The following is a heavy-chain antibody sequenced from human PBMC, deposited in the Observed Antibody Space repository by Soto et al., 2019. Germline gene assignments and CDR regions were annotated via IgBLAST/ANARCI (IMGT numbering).Heavy chain of an antibody. D-gene: IGHD1-1*01. V-gene: IGHV3-23*01. CDR1: VFTFSSYA. Sequence: GGSLRLSCAASVFTFSSYAMSWVRQAPGKGLERVSSISSDGGNTYYADSVKGRFTISRDNSKNTLSLQMNSLRADDAAVYYCAKSHYPGGNFHFPDYWGQGTLVTVSS. J-gene: IGHJ4*02. CDR3: AKSHYPGGNFHFPDY. CDR2: ISSDGGNT.